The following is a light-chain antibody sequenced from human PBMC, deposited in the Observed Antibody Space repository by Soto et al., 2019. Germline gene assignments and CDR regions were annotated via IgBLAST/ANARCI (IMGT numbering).Light chain of an antibody. V-gene: IGLV2-14*01. Sequence: QSALTQPASVSGSPGQSITISCTGSSSDVGGYNYVSWYQQHPGKVPKLVIYEVTHRPSGVSFRFSGSKSGNTASLTISGLQAEDEADYDCSSYTSGSTLVVFGTGTQLTVL. J-gene: IGLJ1*01. CDR3: SSYTSGSTLVV. CDR2: EVT. CDR1: SSDVGGYNY.